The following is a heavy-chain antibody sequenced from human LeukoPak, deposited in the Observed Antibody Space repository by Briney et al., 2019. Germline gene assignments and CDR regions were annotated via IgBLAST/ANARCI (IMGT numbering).Heavy chain of an antibody. J-gene: IGHJ4*02. V-gene: IGHV4-34*01. D-gene: IGHD1-1*01. Sequence: SATLSLPCAVSGGSFIGYYWSWIRQPPGKGLEGIGEINHSGSTNYNPSLKRRVTISGDTSKNQFSLKLSSVTAAATAVYYCASLSLGYPAVPFDYWGQGTLVTVSS. CDR3: ASLSLGYPAVPFDY. CDR1: GGSFIGYY. CDR2: INHSGST.